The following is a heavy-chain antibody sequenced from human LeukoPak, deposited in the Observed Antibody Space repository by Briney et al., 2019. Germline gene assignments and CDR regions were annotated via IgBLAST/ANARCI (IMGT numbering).Heavy chain of an antibody. Sequence: ASVKVSCKASGGTFSSYAISWVRQAPGQGLEWMGRINPNSGGTNYAQKFQGRVTMTRDTSISTAYMELSRLRSDDTAVYYCARWELGYSSSPFDYWGQGTLVTVSS. J-gene: IGHJ4*02. CDR1: GGTFSSYA. D-gene: IGHD6-13*01. CDR3: ARWELGYSSSPFDY. CDR2: INPNSGGT. V-gene: IGHV1-2*06.